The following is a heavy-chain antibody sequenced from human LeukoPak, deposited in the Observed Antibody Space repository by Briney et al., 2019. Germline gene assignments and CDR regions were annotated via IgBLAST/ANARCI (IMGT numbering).Heavy chain of an antibody. CDR1: GGSISSGLYY. CDR3: AKNDRGRPADY. V-gene: IGHV4-39*01. D-gene: IGHD1-26*01. Sequence: PSETLSLPCSVSGGSISSGLYYWSWIRQPPGKGLEWIVSMHYSGSTYYNPSLKSRVTISVDTSKNQYSLRLLSVTAADTSVYYCAKNDRGRPADYWGQGTLVTVSS. J-gene: IGHJ4*02. CDR2: MHYSGST.